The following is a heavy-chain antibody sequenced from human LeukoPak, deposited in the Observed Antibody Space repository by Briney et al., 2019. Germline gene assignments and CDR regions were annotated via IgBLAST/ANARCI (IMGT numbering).Heavy chain of an antibody. J-gene: IGHJ4*02. CDR1: GGSISSGDYY. Sequence: SETLSLTCTVSGGSISSGDYYWSWIRQPPGKGLEWIGYIYYSGSTYYNPSLKSRVTISVDTSKNQFSLKLSSVTAADTAVYFCARSPSWYCSSTNCYPDYWGQGTLVTVSS. CDR2: IYYSGST. V-gene: IGHV4-30-4*01. CDR3: ARSPSWYCSSTNCYPDY. D-gene: IGHD2-2*01.